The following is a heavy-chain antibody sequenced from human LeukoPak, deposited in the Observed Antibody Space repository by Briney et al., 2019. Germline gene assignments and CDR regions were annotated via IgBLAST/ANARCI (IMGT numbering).Heavy chain of an antibody. D-gene: IGHD2-15*01. CDR2: ISGSGGSA. Sequence: GGSLRLSCAASGFTFSNYAMSWVRQAPGKGLEWVSGISGSGGSADYADSVKGRFTISRDNSKNTLYLQMNSLRAEDTAVYYCAKDVRGGCSGGSCYYWGQGTLVTVSS. J-gene: IGHJ4*02. CDR1: GFTFSNYA. V-gene: IGHV3-23*01. CDR3: AKDVRGGCSGGSCYY.